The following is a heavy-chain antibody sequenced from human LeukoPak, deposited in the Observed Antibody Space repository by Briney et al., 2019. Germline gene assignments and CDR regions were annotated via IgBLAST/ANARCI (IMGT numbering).Heavy chain of an antibody. J-gene: IGHJ4*02. CDR2: ISYDGSNK. CDR3: AKARGAVAGYFDY. D-gene: IGHD6-19*01. CDR1: GFSFSSYD. V-gene: IGHV3-30*18. Sequence: GGSLRLSCAASGFSFSSYDMSWVRQAPGKGLEWVAVISYDGSNKYYADSVKGRFTISRDNSKNTLYLQMNSLRAEDTAVYYCAKARGAVAGYFDYWGQGTKVTVSS.